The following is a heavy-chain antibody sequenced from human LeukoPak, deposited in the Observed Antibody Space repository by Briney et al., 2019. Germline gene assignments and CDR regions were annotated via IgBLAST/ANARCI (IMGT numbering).Heavy chain of an antibody. CDR1: GFTVSSNY. V-gene: IGHV3-53*01. CDR3: ARDTIVSGAFDY. CDR2: IYSGGST. Sequence: GGSLRLSCAASGFTVSSNYMSWVRQAPGKGLEWVSVIYSGGSTYYADSVKGRFTISRDNSENTLYLQTNSLRAEDTAVYYCARDTIVSGAFDYWGQGTLVTVSS. D-gene: IGHD3-10*01. J-gene: IGHJ4*02.